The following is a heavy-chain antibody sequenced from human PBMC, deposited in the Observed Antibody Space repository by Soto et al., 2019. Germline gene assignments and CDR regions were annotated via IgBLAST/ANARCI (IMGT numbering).Heavy chain of an antibody. CDR1: GYTFTGYY. Sequence: ASVNVSCKASGYTFTGYYIHWVRQAPGQGLEWMGWINPNSGGTNYAQKFQGRVTMTRDTSISTAYMELSRLRSDDTAVYYCAREAKVVVAGHFDYWGQGTLVTVSS. D-gene: IGHD2-15*01. V-gene: IGHV1-2*02. J-gene: IGHJ4*02. CDR2: INPNSGGT. CDR3: AREAKVVVAGHFDY.